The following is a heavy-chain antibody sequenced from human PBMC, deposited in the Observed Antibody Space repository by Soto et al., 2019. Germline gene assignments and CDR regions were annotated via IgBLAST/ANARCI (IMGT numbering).Heavy chain of an antibody. D-gene: IGHD5-12*01. CDR2: IKQDGSEK. J-gene: IGHJ4*02. Sequence: VQLVESGGGLVQPGGSLRLSCAASGFTFSSYWMSWVRQAPGKGLEWVANIKQDGSEKYYVDSVKGRFTISRDNAENSLFLQMSSLRAEDTAVYYCARETVELATNGWGQGTLVTVSS. CDR3: ARETVELATNG. V-gene: IGHV3-7*01. CDR1: GFTFSSYW.